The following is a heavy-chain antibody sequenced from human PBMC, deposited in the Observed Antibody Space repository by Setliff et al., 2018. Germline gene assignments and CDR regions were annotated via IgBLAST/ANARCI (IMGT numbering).Heavy chain of an antibody. CDR2: MYYGGGGST. CDR1: GASVSGNSYY. Sequence: LSLTCTVSGASVSGNSYYWGWIRQPPGKGLEWIGSMYYGGGGSTYYDASLKSRVTISVDTSKNQFSLKLNSVTAADTAVYYCARGGTFRYFDYWGQGTPVTVSS. D-gene: IGHD5-12*01. J-gene: IGHJ4*02. V-gene: IGHV4-39*07. CDR3: ARGGTFRYFDY.